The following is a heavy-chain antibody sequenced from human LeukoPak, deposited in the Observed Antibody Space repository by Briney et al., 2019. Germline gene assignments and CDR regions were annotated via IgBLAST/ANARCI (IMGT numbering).Heavy chain of an antibody. CDR1: GGSVSSGSYY. V-gene: IGHV4-61*01. J-gene: IGHJ6*02. D-gene: IGHD6-13*01. CDR2: INHSGST. CDR3: ARGGSSSSWYYYYGMDV. Sequence: SETLSLTCTVSGGSVSSGSYYWSWIRRPPGKGLEWIGEINHSGSTNYNPSLKSRVTISVDTSKNQFSLKLSSVTAADTAVYYCARGGSSSSWYYYYGMDVWGQGTTVTVSS.